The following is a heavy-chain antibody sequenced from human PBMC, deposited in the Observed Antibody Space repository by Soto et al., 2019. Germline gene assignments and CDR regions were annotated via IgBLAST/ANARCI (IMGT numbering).Heavy chain of an antibody. CDR3: ASLYYDSLTGSHP. J-gene: IGHJ5*02. CDR2: IIPIFGTA. Sequence: SVKVSCKACGCTFSSYAISWVRQAPGQGLEWMGGIIPIFGTANYAQKFQGRVTITADESTSTAYMELSSLRSEDTAVYYCASLYYDSLTGSHPWCQVSMVSV. D-gene: IGHD3-9*01. V-gene: IGHV1-69*13. CDR1: GCTFSSYA.